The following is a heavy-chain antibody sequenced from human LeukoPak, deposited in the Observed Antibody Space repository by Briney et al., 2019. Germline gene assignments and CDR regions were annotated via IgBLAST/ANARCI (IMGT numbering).Heavy chain of an antibody. Sequence: SETLSLTCTVSGGSISSSSYYWGWIRQPPGKGLEWIGSIYYSGSTYYNPSLKSRVTISVDTSKNQFSLKLSSVTAADTAVYYCARGELLWFGEPSPYYWYFDLWGRGTLVTVSS. V-gene: IGHV4-39*01. J-gene: IGHJ2*01. CDR1: GGSISSSSYY. D-gene: IGHD3-10*01. CDR2: IYYSGST. CDR3: ARGELLWFGEPSPYYWYFDL.